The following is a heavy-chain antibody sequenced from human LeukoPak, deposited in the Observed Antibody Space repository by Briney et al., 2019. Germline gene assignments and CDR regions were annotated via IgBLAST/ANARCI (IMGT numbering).Heavy chain of an antibody. J-gene: IGHJ4*02. Sequence: PSETLSLTCAVYGGSFSGYYWSWTRQPPGKGLEWIGEINHSGSTNYNPSLKSRVTISVDTSKNQFSLKLSSVTAADTAVYYCARGGFRHYYDSSGYYDYWGQGTLVTVSS. V-gene: IGHV4-34*01. CDR2: INHSGST. D-gene: IGHD3-22*01. CDR3: ARGGFRHYYDSSGYYDY. CDR1: GGSFSGYY.